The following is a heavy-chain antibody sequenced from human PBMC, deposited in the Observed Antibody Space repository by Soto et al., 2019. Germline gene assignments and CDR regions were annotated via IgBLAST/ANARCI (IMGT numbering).Heavy chain of an antibody. Sequence: AASVKVSCKASGYTFTSYYMHWVRQAPGQGLEWMGIINPSGGSTSYAQKFQGRVTMTRDTSTSTVYMELGSLRSEDTAVYYCARDKRALRYFDWLLSATYFDYWGQGTLVTVSS. D-gene: IGHD3-9*01. V-gene: IGHV1-46*01. J-gene: IGHJ4*02. CDR2: INPSGGST. CDR1: GYTFTSYY. CDR3: ARDKRALRYFDWLLSATYFDY.